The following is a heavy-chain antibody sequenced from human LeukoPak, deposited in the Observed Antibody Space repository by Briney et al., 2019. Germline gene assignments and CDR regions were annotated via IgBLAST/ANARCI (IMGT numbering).Heavy chain of an antibody. CDR2: IYYSGST. J-gene: IGHJ4*02. D-gene: IGHD1-26*01. CDR1: GGSISSSSYY. V-gene: IGHV4-39*07. Sequence: PSETLSLTCTVSGGSISSSSYYWGWIRQPPGKGLEWIGSIYYSGSTNYNPSLKSRVTISVDTSKNQFSLKLSSVTAADTAVYYCARVSMVGAAHFDYWGQGTLVTVSS. CDR3: ARVSMVGAAHFDY.